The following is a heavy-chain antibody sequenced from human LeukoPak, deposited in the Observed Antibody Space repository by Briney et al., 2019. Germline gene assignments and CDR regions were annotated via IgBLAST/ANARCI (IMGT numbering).Heavy chain of an antibody. CDR1: GFTFSSYA. V-gene: IGHV3-30*07. D-gene: IGHD6-13*01. CDR2: ISYDGSNK. Sequence: PGRSLRLSCAASGFTFSSYAMHWVRQAPGKGLEWVAVISYDGSNKYYADSVKGRFTISRDSSKDTLYLQMNSLRAEDTAVYYCARRLSSSWSHDYWGQGTLVTVSS. J-gene: IGHJ4*02. CDR3: ARRLSSSWSHDY.